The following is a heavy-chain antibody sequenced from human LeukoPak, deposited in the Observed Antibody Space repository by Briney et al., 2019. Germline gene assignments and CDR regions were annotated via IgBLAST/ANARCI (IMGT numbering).Heavy chain of an antibody. J-gene: IGHJ4*02. CDR2: MNPNSGNT. V-gene: IGHV1-8*01. CDR1: GYTFTSYD. Sequence: ASVTVSCKASGYTFTSYDINWVRQATGQGLEWMGWMNPNSGNTGYAQKFQGRVTMTRNTSISTAYMELSSLRSEDTAVYYCARGKRTIFGLGISYYFDYWGQGTLVTVSS. CDR3: ARGKRTIFGLGISYYFDY. D-gene: IGHD3/OR15-3a*01.